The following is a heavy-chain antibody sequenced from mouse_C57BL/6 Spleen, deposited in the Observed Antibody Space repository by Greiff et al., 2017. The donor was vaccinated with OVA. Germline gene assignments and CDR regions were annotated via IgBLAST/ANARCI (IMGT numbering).Heavy chain of an antibody. J-gene: IGHJ2*01. Sequence: QVQLKQSGAELVRPGTSVKVSCKASGYAFTNYLIEWVKQRPGQGLEWIGVINPGSGGTNYNEKFKGKATLTADKSSSTAYMQLSSLTSEDSAVYFCARGYYGSREYFDYWGQGTTLTVSS. CDR3: ARGYYGSREYFDY. D-gene: IGHD1-1*01. CDR2: INPGSGGT. V-gene: IGHV1-54*01. CDR1: GYAFTNYL.